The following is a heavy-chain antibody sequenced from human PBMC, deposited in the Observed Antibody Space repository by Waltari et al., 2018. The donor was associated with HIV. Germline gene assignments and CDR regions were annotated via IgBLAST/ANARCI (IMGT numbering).Heavy chain of an antibody. Sequence: EVQLVESGGGLVQPGGSLRLSCSASGFTFSSYWLQWVRQAPGKGLVWVSGINRDGSTIRYADSVKGRFTISRDNAKNTLYLQMNSLRAEDTALYYCARGQYYSMDVWGQGTTVTVSS. V-gene: IGHV3-74*01. CDR1: GFTFSSYW. J-gene: IGHJ6*02. CDR2: INRDGSTI. D-gene: IGHD3-10*01. CDR3: ARGQYYSMDV.